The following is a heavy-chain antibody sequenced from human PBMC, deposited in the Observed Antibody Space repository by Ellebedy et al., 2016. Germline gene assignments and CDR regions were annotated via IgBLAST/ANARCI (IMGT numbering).Heavy chain of an antibody. J-gene: IGHJ6*02. CDR3: ARESIIRGLYYYYYGMDV. Sequence: GGSLRLSXAASGFTVSSNYMSWVRQAPGKGLEWVSVIYSGGSTYYADSVKGRFTISRDNSKNTLYLQMNSLRAEDTAVYYCARESIIRGLYYYYYGMDVWGQGTTVTVSS. CDR2: IYSGGST. D-gene: IGHD5-24*01. CDR1: GFTVSSNY. V-gene: IGHV3-53*01.